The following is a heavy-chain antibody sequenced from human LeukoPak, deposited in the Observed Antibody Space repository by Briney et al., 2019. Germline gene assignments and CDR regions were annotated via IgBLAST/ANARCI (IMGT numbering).Heavy chain of an antibody. D-gene: IGHD2-21*01. J-gene: IGHJ4*02. Sequence: ASVKVSCKASGYTFTSYAISWVRQASGQGLEWMGGIIPIFGTANYAQKFQGRVTITTDESTSTAYMELSSLRSEDTAVYYCARRPPGGQLLFHFDYWGQGTLVTVSS. CDR3: ARRPPGGQLLFHFDY. V-gene: IGHV1-69*05. CDR1: GYTFTSYA. CDR2: IIPIFGTA.